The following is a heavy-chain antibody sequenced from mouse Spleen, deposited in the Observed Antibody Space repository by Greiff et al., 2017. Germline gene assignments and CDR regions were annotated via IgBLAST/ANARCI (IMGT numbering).Heavy chain of an antibody. V-gene: IGHV5-17*01. CDR1: GFTFSDYG. J-gene: IGHJ3*01. CDR3: ARPLLGRGFAY. CDR2: ISSGSSTI. D-gene: IGHD4-1*01. Sequence: DVHLVESGGGLVKPGGSLKLSCAASGFTFSDYGMHWVRQAPEKGLEWVAYISSGSSTIYYADTVKGRFTISRDNAKNTLFLQMTSLRSEDTAMYYCARPLLGRGFAYWGQGTLVTVSA.